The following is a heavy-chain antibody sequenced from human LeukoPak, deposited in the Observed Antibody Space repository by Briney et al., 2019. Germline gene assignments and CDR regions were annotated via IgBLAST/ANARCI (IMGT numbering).Heavy chain of an antibody. V-gene: IGHV4-34*01. J-gene: IGHJ5*02. D-gene: IGHD3-10*01. CDR2: LNHSGSN. Sequence: SETLSLTCAGYGGSFSGYYWSWIRKPPGNGLEWIGELNHSGSNNYNPSLKSRVTISVDTSKTQFSLKLSSVTAADTAVYYCARHRRVTMVRGVIISHNWFDPWGQGTLVTVSS. CDR1: GGSFSGYY. CDR3: ARHRRVTMVRGVIISHNWFDP.